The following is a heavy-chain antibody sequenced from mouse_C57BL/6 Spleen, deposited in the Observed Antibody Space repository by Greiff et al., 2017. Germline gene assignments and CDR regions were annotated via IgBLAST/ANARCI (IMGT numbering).Heavy chain of an antibody. CDR3: ARDRGFFDY. Sequence: EVQLQESGPGLVKPSQSLSLTCSVTGYSIPSGYYWNWIRQFPGNKLEWMGYISYDGSNNYNPSLKNRISITRDTSKNQFFLKLNSVTTEDTATYYCARDRGFFDYWGQGTTLTVSS. CDR2: ISYDGSN. CDR1: GYSIPSGYY. D-gene: IGHD1-1*02. V-gene: IGHV3-6*01. J-gene: IGHJ2*01.